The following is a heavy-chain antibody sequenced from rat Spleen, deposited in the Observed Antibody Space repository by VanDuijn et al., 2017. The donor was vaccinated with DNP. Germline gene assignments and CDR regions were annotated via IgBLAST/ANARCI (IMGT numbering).Heavy chain of an antibody. D-gene: IGHD1-3*01. Sequence: EVQLVESGGGLVQPGRSLKLSCAASGFTFSDYNMAWVRQAPTKGLEWVATISYDGSRTYYRDSVKGRFTISRDNAKSTLYLQMDSLRSEDTATYYCARLGGSHFDYWGQGVMVTVSS. CDR2: ISYDGSRT. V-gene: IGHV5-7*01. CDR1: GFTFSDYN. CDR3: ARLGGSHFDY. J-gene: IGHJ2*01.